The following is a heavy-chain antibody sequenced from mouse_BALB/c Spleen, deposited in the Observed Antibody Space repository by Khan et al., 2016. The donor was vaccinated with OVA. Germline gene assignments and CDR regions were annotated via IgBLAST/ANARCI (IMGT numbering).Heavy chain of an antibody. V-gene: IGHV3-6*02. CDR3: ASDEGYYYGDYFDY. J-gene: IGHJ2*01. Sequence: EVQLQESGPGLVKPSQSLSLTCSVTGYLITSGCYWNWIRQFPGNKLEWMGHISYDGNNNYNPSLKNRISITRDTSKNQFFLRFNSVTTEHTATHYVASDEGYYYGDYFDYWRQGTTLTVSS. CDR1: GYLITSGCY. CDR2: ISYDGNN. D-gene: IGHD1-1*01.